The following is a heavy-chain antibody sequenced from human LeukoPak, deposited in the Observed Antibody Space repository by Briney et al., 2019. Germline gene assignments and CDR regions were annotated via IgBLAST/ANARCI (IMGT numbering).Heavy chain of an antibody. Sequence: GGSLRLSCAASGFTFSSYGMHWVRRAPGKGLEWVAVISYDGSNKYYADSVKGRFTISRDNSKNTLYLQMNSLRAEDTAVYYCAKGIVVVPAANDAFDIWGQGTMVTVSS. J-gene: IGHJ3*02. V-gene: IGHV3-30*18. D-gene: IGHD2-2*01. CDR3: AKGIVVVPAANDAFDI. CDR2: ISYDGSNK. CDR1: GFTFSSYG.